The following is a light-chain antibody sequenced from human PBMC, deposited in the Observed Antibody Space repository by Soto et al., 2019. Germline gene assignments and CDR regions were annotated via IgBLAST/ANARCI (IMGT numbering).Light chain of an antibody. CDR1: QDIRGA. V-gene: IGKV1-13*02. CDR3: QQFNTYPIT. Sequence: AIQLKQSPSSLSASVGDRVTITCRASQDIRGALAWYQQKPGKPPKLLIFDVSSLQSGVPSRFSGSGSGTDFTLTISSLQPEDFATYYCQQFNTYPITFGQGTRLEIK. CDR2: DVS. J-gene: IGKJ5*01.